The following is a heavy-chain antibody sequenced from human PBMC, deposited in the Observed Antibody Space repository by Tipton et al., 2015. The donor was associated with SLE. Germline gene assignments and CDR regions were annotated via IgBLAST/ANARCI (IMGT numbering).Heavy chain of an antibody. Sequence: SLRLSCAASGFSLSSNAMSWVPQAPGKGLEWVSVIYSGGGSTYYADSLKGRFTISRDNSKRTLYLQMNSLRADDTAIYYCAKGGGDKHFDSWGQGTLGTVSS. J-gene: IGHJ4*02. CDR1: GFSLSSNA. D-gene: IGHD3-16*01. CDR2: IYSGGGST. CDR3: AKGGGDKHFDS. V-gene: IGHV3-23*03.